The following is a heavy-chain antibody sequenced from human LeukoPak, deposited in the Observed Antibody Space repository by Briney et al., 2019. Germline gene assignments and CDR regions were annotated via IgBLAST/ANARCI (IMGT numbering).Heavy chain of an antibody. CDR1: GFTFSNAW. V-gene: IGHV3-15*01. CDR3: ITGRGRDSSGYCPL. Sequence: PGGSLRLSCAASGFTFSNAWMTWVRQAPGKGLEWVGRIKSKSDGGAIDYAAPVRGRFTISRDDSKNTLYLQMNRLGSEDTAVYYCITGRGRDSSGYCPLWGQGTLVTVSS. D-gene: IGHD3-22*01. CDR2: IKSKSDGGAI. J-gene: IGHJ4*02.